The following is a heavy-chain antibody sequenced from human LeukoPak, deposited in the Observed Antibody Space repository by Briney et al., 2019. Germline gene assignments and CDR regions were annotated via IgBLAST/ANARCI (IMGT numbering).Heavy chain of an antibody. V-gene: IGHV4-34*01. D-gene: IGHD7-27*01. CDR3: ARGPRWGLFDY. CDR1: GGSFSGYY. CDR2: INHSGST. Sequence: SETLSLTCAVYGGSFSGYYWSWIRQPPGKGLEWIGEINHSGSTNYNPPLKSRVTISVDTSKNQFSLKLSSVTAADTAVYYCARGPRWGLFDYWGQGTLVTVSS. J-gene: IGHJ4*02.